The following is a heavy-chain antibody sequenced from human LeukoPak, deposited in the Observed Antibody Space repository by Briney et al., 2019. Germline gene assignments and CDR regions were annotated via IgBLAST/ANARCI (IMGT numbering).Heavy chain of an antibody. CDR1: GGTFSSYA. Sequence: GASVKVSCKASGGTFSSYAISWVQQAPGQGLEWMGRIIPIFGIANYAQKFQGRVTITADKSTSTAYMELSSLRSEDTAVYYCARGLGGGLYWFDYWGQGTLVTVSS. J-gene: IGHJ4*02. D-gene: IGHD2-8*02. V-gene: IGHV1-69*04. CDR3: ARGLGGGLYWFDY. CDR2: IIPIFGIA.